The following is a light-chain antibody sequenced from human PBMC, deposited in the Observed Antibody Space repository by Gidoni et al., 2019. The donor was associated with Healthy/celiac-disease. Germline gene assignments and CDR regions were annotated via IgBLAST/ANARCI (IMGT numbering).Light chain of an antibody. CDR1: QDISNY. CDR2: DAS. V-gene: IGKV1-33*01. CDR3: QQYDNLPRWAFPLFT. Sequence: DIQMTQSPSSLSASVGDRVTITCQASQDISNYLNWYQQKPGKAPKLLIYDASNLETGVPSRFSGSGSGTDFTVTISSLQPEDIATYYCQQYDNLPRWAFPLFTFGPGTKVDIK. J-gene: IGKJ3*01.